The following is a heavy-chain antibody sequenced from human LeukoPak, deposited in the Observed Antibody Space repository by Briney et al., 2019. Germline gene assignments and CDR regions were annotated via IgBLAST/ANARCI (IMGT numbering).Heavy chain of an antibody. V-gene: IGHV3-21*01. D-gene: IGHD2-2*01. CDR1: GFTFSDYA. J-gene: IGHJ4*02. Sequence: GSLRLSCAASGFTFSDYAMNWVHQAPGKGLEWVSSISSGGSYISYADSVKGRFTVSRDNAKDSLFLQMRSLRDEDTAVYYCARGPALYCTSSSCLDGVDWGQGTLVSVSS. CDR2: ISSGGSYI. CDR3: ARGPALYCTSSSCLDGVD.